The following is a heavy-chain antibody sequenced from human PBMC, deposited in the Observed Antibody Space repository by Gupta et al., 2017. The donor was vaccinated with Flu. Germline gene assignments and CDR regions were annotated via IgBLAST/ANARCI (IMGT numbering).Heavy chain of an antibody. D-gene: IGHD3-16*01. J-gene: IGHJ4*02. CDR2: ISWNSVRM. Sequence: EVQLVESGGDLVQPGRPLRLSCAASGFTFDDYAMHGVRQGPGKGLEWVSGISWNSVRMDYADSVKGQFTSSRDNAKSSLYLKMNSLRTEDTALYYCVKDMGEDGDYWGQGTLVTVSS. CDR1: GFTFDDYA. CDR3: VKDMGEDGDY. V-gene: IGHV3-9*01.